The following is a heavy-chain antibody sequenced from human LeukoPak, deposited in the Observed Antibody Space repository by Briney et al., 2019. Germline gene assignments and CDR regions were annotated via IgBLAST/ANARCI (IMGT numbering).Heavy chain of an antibody. J-gene: IGHJ6*02. Sequence: PGGSLGLSCAASGFTFSDYWMNWVRQAPGKGLEWVANIRQDGGEKYYGDSVKGRFTISRDNAKNSLFLQMHSLRAEDAAVYYCARPGLTAAAGALDGMDVWGQGTTVTVSS. CDR1: GFTFSDYW. V-gene: IGHV3-7*01. D-gene: IGHD6-13*01. CDR3: ARPGLTAAAGALDGMDV. CDR2: IRQDGGEK.